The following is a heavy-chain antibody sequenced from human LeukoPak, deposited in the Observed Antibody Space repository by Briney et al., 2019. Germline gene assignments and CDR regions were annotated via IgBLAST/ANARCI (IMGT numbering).Heavy chain of an antibody. D-gene: IGHD1-26*01. CDR2: ISAYNGNT. CDR1: GYTFTSYG. J-gene: IGHJ4*02. Sequence: ASVNVSCKASGYTFTSYGISWVRQAPGQGLEWMGWISAYNGNTNYAQKLQGRVTMTTDTSTSTAYMELRSLRSDDTAVYYCARLSGSYYTYYFDYWGQGTLVTVSS. V-gene: IGHV1-18*01. CDR3: ARLSGSYYTYYFDY.